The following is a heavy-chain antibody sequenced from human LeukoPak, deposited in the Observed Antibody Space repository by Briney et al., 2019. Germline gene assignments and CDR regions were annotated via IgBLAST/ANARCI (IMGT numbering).Heavy chain of an antibody. CDR2: ISYIGST. J-gene: IGHJ3*02. V-gene: IGHV4-59*11. CDR1: DDSFSSHY. D-gene: IGHD4-17*01. Sequence: PSETLSLTCAVSDDSFSSHYWTWIRQPPGKGLEWIGYISYIGSTNYNPSLKSRVTISIDTSRNQSSLRLSSVTAADTAVYYCARDLVTVTKGLDIWGQGTMVSVSS. CDR3: ARDLVTVTKGLDI.